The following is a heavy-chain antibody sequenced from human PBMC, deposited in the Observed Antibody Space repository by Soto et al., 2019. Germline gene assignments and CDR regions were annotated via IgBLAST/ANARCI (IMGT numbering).Heavy chain of an antibody. CDR1: GGSISSSSYY. D-gene: IGHD6-13*01. Sequence: TLSLTCTVSGGSISSSSYYWGLIRQPPGKGLEWIGSIYYSGSTYYNPSLKSRVTISVDTSKNQFSLKLSSVTAADTAVYYCARTGIAAPGIHNWFDPWGQGTLVTVSS. J-gene: IGHJ5*02. CDR2: IYYSGST. V-gene: IGHV4-39*01. CDR3: ARTGIAAPGIHNWFDP.